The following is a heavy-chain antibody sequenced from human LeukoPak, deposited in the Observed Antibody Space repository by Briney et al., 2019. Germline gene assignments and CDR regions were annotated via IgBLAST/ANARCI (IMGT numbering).Heavy chain of an antibody. V-gene: IGHV3-21*01. CDR1: GFILSDYN. D-gene: IGHD1-26*01. Sequence: GGSLRLSCAASGFILSDYNMNWVRQPPGKGLEWVSFIAISGTYITYADSMKGRFTISRDNAKNSLYLQMNSLRAEDTAVYYCARDLSATARAYDYWGQGTLVTVSS. CDR3: ARDLSATARAYDY. J-gene: IGHJ4*02. CDR2: IAISGTYI.